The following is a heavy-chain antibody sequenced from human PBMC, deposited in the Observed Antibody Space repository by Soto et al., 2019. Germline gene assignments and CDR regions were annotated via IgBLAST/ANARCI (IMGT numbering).Heavy chain of an antibody. V-gene: IGHV1-46*02. CDR3: ARGGHIAVVTASFDY. CDR2: IHPSGGGS. J-gene: IGHJ4*02. Sequence: SVKVSCKPSGYTLNTYYLHWVRQAPGQGLEWMGIIHPSGGGSTYAQKFLGRVTMTRDTSTSTVFMELSSLRSADTAVYYCARGGHIAVVTASFDYWGQGTLVTVSS. D-gene: IGHD2-21*02. CDR1: GYTLNTYY.